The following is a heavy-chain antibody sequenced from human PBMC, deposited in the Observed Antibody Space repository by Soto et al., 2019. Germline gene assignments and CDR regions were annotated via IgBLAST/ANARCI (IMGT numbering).Heavy chain of an antibody. D-gene: IGHD2-15*01. V-gene: IGHV6-1*01. CDR2: TYYRSKWYN. J-gene: IGHJ4*02. CDR3: AKAKALGGASSFSN. CDR1: GDSVSSNSAA. Sequence: SQTLSLTCAISGDSVSSNSAAWNWIRQSPSRGLEWLGRTYYRSKWYNDYAVSVKSRITINPDTSKNQFTLQLNSLTPEDTAVYYCAKAKALGGASSFSNWGQGTLVTVS.